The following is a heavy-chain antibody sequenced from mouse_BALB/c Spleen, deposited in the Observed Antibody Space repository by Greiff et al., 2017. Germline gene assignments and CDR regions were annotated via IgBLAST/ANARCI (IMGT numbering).Heavy chain of an antibody. Sequence: VQLQQSGPGLVAPSQSLSITCTVSGFSLTSYGVHWVRQPPGKGQEWLGVIWAGGSTNYNSALMSRLSISKDNSKSQVFLKMNSLQTDDTAMYYCARDVLFGSSPFAYWGQGTLVTVSA. V-gene: IGHV2-9*02. CDR3: ARDVLFGSSPFAY. J-gene: IGHJ3*01. D-gene: IGHD1-1*01. CDR2: IWAGGST. CDR1: GFSLTSYG.